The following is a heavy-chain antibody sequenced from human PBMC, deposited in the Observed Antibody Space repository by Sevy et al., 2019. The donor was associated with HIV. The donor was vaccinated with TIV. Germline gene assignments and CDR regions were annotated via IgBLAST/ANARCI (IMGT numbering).Heavy chain of an antibody. J-gene: IGHJ4*02. CDR2: FDPEDGET. D-gene: IGHD6-13*01. Sequence: ASVKVSCKVSGYTLTELSMHWVRQAPGKGLEWMGGFDPEDGETIYAQKFQGRVTMTEDTSTDTAYMELSSLRSEDTAVYYCATERYSSSWRENRFDYWGQGTLVTVSS. CDR1: GYTLTELS. CDR3: ATERYSSSWRENRFDY. V-gene: IGHV1-24*01.